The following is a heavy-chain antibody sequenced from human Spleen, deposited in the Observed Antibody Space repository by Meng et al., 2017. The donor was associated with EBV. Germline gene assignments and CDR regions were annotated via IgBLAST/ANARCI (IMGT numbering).Heavy chain of an antibody. Sequence: LLGRGQGLVKPSGPLSLTCPVSGGSITETNLWGWVRQSPGKGLEWIGEIYHSGSSKYNPSFNSRVTISVDKSKNQFSLKVTSVTAADTAMYYCARVELGSAYYFDYWGQGTLVTVSS. J-gene: IGHJ4*02. CDR1: GGSITETNL. CDR2: IYHSGSS. CDR3: ARVELGSAYYFDY. D-gene: IGHD3-10*01. V-gene: IGHV4-4*02.